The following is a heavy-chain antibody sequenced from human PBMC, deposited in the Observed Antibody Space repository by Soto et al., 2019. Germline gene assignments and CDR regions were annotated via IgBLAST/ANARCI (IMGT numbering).Heavy chain of an antibody. D-gene: IGHD6-13*01. CDR3: AREGKYSSSWYDY. Sequence: GESLKISCAASGFTFSSYSMNWVRQAPGKGLEWVSSISSSSSYIYYADSVKGRFTISRDNAKNSLYLQMNSLRAEDTAVYYCAREGKYSSSWYDYWGQGTLVTVSS. CDR2: ISSSSSYI. J-gene: IGHJ4*02. V-gene: IGHV3-21*01. CDR1: GFTFSSYS.